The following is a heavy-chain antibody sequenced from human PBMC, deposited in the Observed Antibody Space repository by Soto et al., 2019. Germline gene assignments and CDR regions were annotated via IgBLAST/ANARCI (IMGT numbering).Heavy chain of an antibody. CDR1: GFTFSSYA. Sequence: GALRLSCAASGFTFSSYAMSWVRQAPGKGLEWVSGISGSGGSTYHADSVKGRFTISRDNSKNTLYLQMNSLRAEDTAVYYCAKILLGYNYGGFDYWGQGTLVTVSS. D-gene: IGHD5-18*01. J-gene: IGHJ4*02. V-gene: IGHV3-23*01. CDR2: ISGSGGST. CDR3: AKILLGYNYGGFDY.